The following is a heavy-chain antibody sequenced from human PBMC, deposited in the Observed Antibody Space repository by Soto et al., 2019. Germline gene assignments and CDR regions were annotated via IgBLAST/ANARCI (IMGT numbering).Heavy chain of an antibody. CDR3: ARGPNYDILTT. D-gene: IGHD3-9*01. V-gene: IGHV4-34*01. Sequence: QVQLQQWGAGLLKPSETLSLTCAVYGGSFSGYYWSWIRQPPGKGLEWIGEINHSGSTNYNPSLKSRVTISVDTSKQQFSLKLSSVTAADTAVYYCARGPNYDILTTWGQGNLVTVSS. CDR2: INHSGST. CDR1: GGSFSGYY. J-gene: IGHJ5*02.